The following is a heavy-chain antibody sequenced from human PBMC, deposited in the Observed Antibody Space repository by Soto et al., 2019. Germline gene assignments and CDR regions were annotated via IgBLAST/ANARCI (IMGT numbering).Heavy chain of an antibody. D-gene: IGHD3-10*01. V-gene: IGHV1-18*01. CDR1: GYTFTSYG. CDR3: ARDPAAPAGRGIIGSPFDC. J-gene: IGHJ4*02. Sequence: QVQLVQSGAEVKKPGASVKVSCKASGYTFTSYGISWVRQAPGQGLEWMGWISAYNGNTNYAQKLQGRVTMTTDTSTSTAYMEMRSLRSGDTAVYYWARDPAAPAGRGIIGSPFDCWGQGTLVTGSS. CDR2: ISAYNGNT.